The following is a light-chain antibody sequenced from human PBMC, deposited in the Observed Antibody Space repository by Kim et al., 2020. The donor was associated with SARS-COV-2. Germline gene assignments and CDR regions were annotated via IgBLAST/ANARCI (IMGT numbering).Light chain of an antibody. Sequence: ALGQTVRSTCKGGGLRSYYESWYQQQPGQAPALVLYGKDNRPSGIPARFSGSYSGNTTSLTIIAGQAEDEADDYCNSRESSANHWMFGGGTQLTVL. CDR3: NSRESSANHWM. V-gene: IGLV3-19*01. J-gene: IGLJ3*02. CDR1: GLRSYY. CDR2: GKD.